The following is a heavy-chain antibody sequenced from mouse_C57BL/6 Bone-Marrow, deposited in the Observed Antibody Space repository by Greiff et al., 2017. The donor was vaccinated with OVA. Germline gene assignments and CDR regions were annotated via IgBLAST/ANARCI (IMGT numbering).Heavy chain of an antibody. J-gene: IGHJ1*03. V-gene: IGHV1-69*01. CDR2: IDPSDSYT. Sequence: QVQLKQPGAELVMPGASVKLSCKASGYTFTSYWMHWVKQRPGQGLEWIGEIDPSDSYTNYNQKFKGKSTLTVDKSSSTAYMQLSSLTSEDSAVYDCARWGSNYPYFEVWGTGTTVTVSS. D-gene: IGHD2-5*01. CDR3: ARWGSNYPYFEV. CDR1: GYTFTSYW.